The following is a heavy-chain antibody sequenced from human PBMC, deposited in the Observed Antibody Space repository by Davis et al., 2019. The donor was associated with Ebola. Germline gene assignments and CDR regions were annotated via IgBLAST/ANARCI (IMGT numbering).Heavy chain of an antibody. D-gene: IGHD5-18*01. V-gene: IGHV1-8*01. CDR2: MDPNTDTT. CDR3: TRGASYPAVVPSDFDF. J-gene: IGHJ4*02. CDR1: GYTFTDYD. Sequence: ASVKASCKTSGYTFTDYDINWVRQATGQGLEWMGCMDPNTDTTGYAQKFQGRVIMTWDTSIRTAYMELKSLTFEEAAVYYCTRGASYPAVVPSDFDFWGQGTLVTVSS.